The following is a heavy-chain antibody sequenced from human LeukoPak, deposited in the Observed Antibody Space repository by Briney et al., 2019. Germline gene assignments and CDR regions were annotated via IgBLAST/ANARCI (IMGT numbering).Heavy chain of an antibody. D-gene: IGHD3-22*01. V-gene: IGHV1-2*02. CDR2: INPNSGGT. Sequence: ASVTVSCKASGYTFNGYYMHWARQAPGQGLDWMGWINPNSGGTNYAQKFQGRVTMTRDTPISTAYMELSRLRSADTAVYHSARGGGAYDSSGYGRYYYYYMDVWGKGTTVTVSS. J-gene: IGHJ6*03. CDR1: GYTFNGYY. CDR3: ARGGGAYDSSGYGRYYYYYMDV.